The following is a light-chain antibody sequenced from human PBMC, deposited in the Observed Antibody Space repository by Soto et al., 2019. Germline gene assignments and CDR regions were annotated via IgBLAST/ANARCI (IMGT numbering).Light chain of an antibody. Sequence: DVVMTQSPLSLPVTRGQPASISCRSSQGLVYRNGNTFLDWLFQRPGQSPSRLVYKVSNRDSVVPDSLSGSGSGTDFTLHIRRGEAQDVGVYYCLQYTHWPHPFGQGTKVDIK. CDR1: QGLVYRNGNTF. CDR2: KVS. CDR3: LQYTHWPHP. V-gene: IGKV2-30*01. J-gene: IGKJ2*01.